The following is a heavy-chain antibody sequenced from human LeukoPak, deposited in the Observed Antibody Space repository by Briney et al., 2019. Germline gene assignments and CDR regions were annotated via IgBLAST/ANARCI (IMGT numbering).Heavy chain of an antibody. CDR1: GFTFSSYW. CDR3: AREAAGFTGGMDV. J-gene: IGHJ6*02. CDR2: IKQDGSEK. Sequence: GGSLRFSCAASGFTFSSYWMSWVRQAPGKGLEWVANIKQDGSEKYYVDSVKGRFTISRDNAKNSLYLQMNSLRAEDTAVYYCAREAAGFTGGMDVWGQGTTVTVSS. V-gene: IGHV3-7*03. D-gene: IGHD6-19*01.